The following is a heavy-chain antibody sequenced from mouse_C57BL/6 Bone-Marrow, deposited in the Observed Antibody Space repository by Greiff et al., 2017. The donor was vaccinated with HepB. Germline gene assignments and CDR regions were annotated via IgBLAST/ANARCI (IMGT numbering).Heavy chain of an antibody. D-gene: IGHD4-1*01. Sequence: QVQLQQSGAELVRPGASVKLSCKASGYTFTSYGISWVKQRPGQGLEWIGEIYPRSGNTYYNEKFKGKATMTADKSSSTAYMELRSLTSEDSAVYFCAMEANWYYFDYWGQGTTLTVSS. CDR2: IYPRSGNT. V-gene: IGHV1-81*01. J-gene: IGHJ2*01. CDR1: GYTFTSYG. CDR3: AMEANWYYFDY.